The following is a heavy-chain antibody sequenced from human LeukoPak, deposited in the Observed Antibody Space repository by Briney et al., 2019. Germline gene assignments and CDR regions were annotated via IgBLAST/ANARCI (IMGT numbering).Heavy chain of an antibody. J-gene: IGHJ4*02. CDR3: ARSQCVTTRFPIDY. Sequence: PGRSLRLSCAVSGFTFSNYGMHWVRQAPGKGLEWVAVISYDGSNKYYADSVKGRSTISRENSKNTLSLQMNSLRAEDTAVYYCARSQCVTTRFPIDYWGQGTLVSVSS. V-gene: IGHV3-30*03. D-gene: IGHD4-17*01. CDR2: ISYDGSNK. CDR1: GFTFSNYG.